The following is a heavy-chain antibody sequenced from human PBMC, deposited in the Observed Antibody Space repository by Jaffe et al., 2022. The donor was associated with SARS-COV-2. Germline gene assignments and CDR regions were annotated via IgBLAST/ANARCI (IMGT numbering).Heavy chain of an antibody. Sequence: LVESGGGVVQPGTSLRLACVGSGLSLSQNSMHWVRQAPGKGLEWVAVISFGATDRDYADSVRGRFTVSKDSSKNTMYLQMDTLRIEDAGVYYCARGGFSTVRGSFDYWGQGTLVAVSS. D-gene: IGHD3-10*01. V-gene: IGHV3-30*03. CDR3: ARGGFSTVRGSFDY. CDR1: GLSLSQNS. J-gene: IGHJ4*02. CDR2: ISFGATDR.